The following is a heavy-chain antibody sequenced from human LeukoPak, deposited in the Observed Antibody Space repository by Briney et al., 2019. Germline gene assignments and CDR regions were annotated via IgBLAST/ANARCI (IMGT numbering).Heavy chain of an antibody. J-gene: IGHJ4*02. Sequence: GGSLRLSCAASGFTLSSYWMSWVRQAPGKGLEWVANIKQDGSEKYYVDSVKGRFTISRDNAKNSLYLQMNSLRAEDTAVYYCARVGDDFWSGYGFDYWGQGTLVTVSS. D-gene: IGHD3-3*01. CDR1: GFTLSSYW. CDR2: IKQDGSEK. CDR3: ARVGDDFWSGYGFDY. V-gene: IGHV3-7*01.